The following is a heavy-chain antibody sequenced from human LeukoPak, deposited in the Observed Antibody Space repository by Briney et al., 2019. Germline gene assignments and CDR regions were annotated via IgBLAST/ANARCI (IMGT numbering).Heavy chain of an antibody. V-gene: IGHV3-23*01. CDR2: TSGSGGST. Sequence: GGSLRLSCAASGFTFSSYAMSWVRQAPGKGLEWVSATSGSGGSTYYADPVKGRFTISRDNSKNTLYLQMNSLRAEDTAVYYCAKAAYSGSYYYYYGMDVWGQGTTVTVSS. CDR1: GFTFSSYA. J-gene: IGHJ6*02. D-gene: IGHD1-26*01. CDR3: AKAAYSGSYYYYYGMDV.